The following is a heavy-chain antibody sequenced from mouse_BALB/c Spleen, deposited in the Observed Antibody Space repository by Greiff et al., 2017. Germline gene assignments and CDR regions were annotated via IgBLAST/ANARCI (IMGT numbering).Heavy chain of an antibody. CDR2: ISSGGST. CDR1: GFTFSSYA. J-gene: IGHJ3*01. Sequence: EVKLEESGGGLVKPGGSLKLSCAASGFTFSSYAMSWVRQTPEKRLEWVASISSGGSTYYPVSVKGRFTISRDNARNILYLQMSSLRSEDTAMYYCARDYGYDAWFAYWGQGTLVTVSA. V-gene: IGHV5-6-5*01. D-gene: IGHD2-2*01. CDR3: ARDYGYDAWFAY.